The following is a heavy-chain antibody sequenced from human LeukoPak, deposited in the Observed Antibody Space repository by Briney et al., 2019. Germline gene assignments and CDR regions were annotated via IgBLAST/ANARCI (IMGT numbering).Heavy chain of an antibody. Sequence: GGSLRLSCAASGFTFSSYEMNWVRQAPGKGLEWVSYISSSGSTIYYADSVKGRFTISRDNAKNSLYLQMNSLRAEDTAVYYCARELIAAAGPYNLDYWGQGTLVTVSS. V-gene: IGHV3-48*03. D-gene: IGHD6-13*01. J-gene: IGHJ4*02. CDR1: GFTFSSYE. CDR3: ARELIAAAGPYNLDY. CDR2: ISSSGSTI.